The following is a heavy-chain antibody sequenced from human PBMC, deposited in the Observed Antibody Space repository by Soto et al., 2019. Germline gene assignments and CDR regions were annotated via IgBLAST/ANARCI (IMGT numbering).Heavy chain of an antibody. CDR1: GDSIRSDY. V-gene: IGHV4-59*13. J-gene: IGHJ4*02. CDR2: IHYSGNT. D-gene: IGHD3-10*01. Sequence: QVHLQESGPGLLKPSETLSLTCTVSGDSIRSDYWNWIRQLPGRGLEWIGYIHYSGNTIYNPSLKSRVAISMDTSKNQFQFSLNLSSVTAADTAVYYCARRGGNIYGWGFDSWGQGTPVTVSS. CDR3: ARRGGNIYGWGFDS.